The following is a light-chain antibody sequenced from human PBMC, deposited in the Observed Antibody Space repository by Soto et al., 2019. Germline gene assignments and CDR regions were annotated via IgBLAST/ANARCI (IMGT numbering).Light chain of an antibody. V-gene: IGKV3-11*01. CDR1: QSISDH. Sequence: EIVLTQSPVILSLSPGERATLSCRASQSISDHLAWYQQKPGQAPRLLIYAASNRATGIPARFSGAGSGTDFTLTISSLEPEDFAVYYCQQRSGWPPEITFGQGTRLDI. J-gene: IGKJ5*01. CDR3: QQRSGWPPEIT. CDR2: AAS.